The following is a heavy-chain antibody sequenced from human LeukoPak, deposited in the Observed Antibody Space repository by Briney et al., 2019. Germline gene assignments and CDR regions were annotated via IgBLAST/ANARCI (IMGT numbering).Heavy chain of an antibody. D-gene: IGHD3-22*01. V-gene: IGHV1-69*06. Sequence: ASVKVSCKTTEGTLRNVAFSWVRQAPGQGLEWLGGIIPMIATASYSQKFQGRVSINADKSTNTVYMELSSLKLEDTAVYYCARGAGWLYDWGQGTLVIVSS. CDR1: EGTLRNVA. J-gene: IGHJ4*02. CDR2: IIPMIATA. CDR3: ARGAGWLYD.